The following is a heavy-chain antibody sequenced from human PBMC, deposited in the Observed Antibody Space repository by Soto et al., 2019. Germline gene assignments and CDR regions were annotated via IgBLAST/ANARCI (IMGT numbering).Heavy chain of an antibody. CDR2: IKHDGSEK. V-gene: IGHV3-7*01. J-gene: IGHJ4*02. Sequence: EVHLVESGGGLVQPGGSLRLSCEASGFIFSNYWMYWVRQAPGKGLEWVANIKHDGSEKYYMDSMRGRFIISRDNAKNSLYLQMNSLRVEDTAVYFCARDIRRVSSYWAQGTLVTVSS. CDR1: GFIFSNYW. D-gene: IGHD2-2*01. CDR3: ARDIRRVSSY.